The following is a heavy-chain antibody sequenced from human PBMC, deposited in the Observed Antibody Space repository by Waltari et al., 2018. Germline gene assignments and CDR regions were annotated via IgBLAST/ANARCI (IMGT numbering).Heavy chain of an antibody. J-gene: IGHJ4*02. CDR1: GGTFSSYA. Sequence: QVQLVQSGAEVKKPGSAVKVSCKASGGTFSSYAISWVRQAPGQGLEWMVGIIPILGIANYAQKFQGRVTITADKSTSTAYMELSSLRSEDTAVYYCARDHMGAAPWIDYWGQGTLVTVSS. CDR3: ARDHMGAAPWIDY. CDR2: IIPILGIA. D-gene: IGHD1-26*01. V-gene: IGHV1-69*10.